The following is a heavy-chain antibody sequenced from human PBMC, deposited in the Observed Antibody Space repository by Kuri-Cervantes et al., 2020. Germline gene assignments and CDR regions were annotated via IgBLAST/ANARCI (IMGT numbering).Heavy chain of an antibody. CDR3: ARDNNWFDP. V-gene: IGHV3-53*01. Sequence: GESLKISCAASGFTVSSNYMSWVRQAPGKGLEWVSVIYSGGSTYYADSVKGRFTISRDNSKNTLYLQMNSLRAEDTAVHYCARDNNWFDPWGQGTLVTVSS. CDR2: IYSGGST. J-gene: IGHJ5*02. CDR1: GFTVSSNY.